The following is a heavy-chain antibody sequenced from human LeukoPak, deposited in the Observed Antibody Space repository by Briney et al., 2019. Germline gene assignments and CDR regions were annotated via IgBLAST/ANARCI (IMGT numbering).Heavy chain of an antibody. J-gene: IGHJ6*02. CDR1: GFNFGSYA. D-gene: IGHD6-13*01. CDR2: ISNSGGST. CDR3: AKWKGASWLTYGMDV. V-gene: IGHV3-23*01. Sequence: GGSLRLSCVASGFNFGSYAMSWVRQAPGKGLEWVSGISNSGGSTYYADSVKGRFIISRDNSKNTLYMEMNSLRADDTAVYYCAKWKGASWLTYGMDVWGQGTTVTVSS.